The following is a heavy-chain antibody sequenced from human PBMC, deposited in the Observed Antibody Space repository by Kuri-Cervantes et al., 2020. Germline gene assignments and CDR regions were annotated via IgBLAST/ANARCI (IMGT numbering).Heavy chain of an antibody. CDR1: GYSISSGYY. CDR2: IYHSGST. CDR3: ASASIQDTAMVTKTDDAFDI. D-gene: IGHD5-18*01. J-gene: IGHJ3*02. Sequence: SETLSLTCAVSGYSISSGYYWGWIRQPPGKGLEWIGSIYHSGSTYYNPSLKRRVTISVDTSRNQFSLKLSSMTAADTAVYYFASASIQDTAMVTKTDDAFDIWGQGTMVTVSS. V-gene: IGHV4-38-2*01.